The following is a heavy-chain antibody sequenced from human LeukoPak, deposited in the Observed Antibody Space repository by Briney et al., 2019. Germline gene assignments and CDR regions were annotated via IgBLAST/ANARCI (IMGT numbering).Heavy chain of an antibody. CDR3: LREVKHNGLRRNSSAP. CDR1: GGSISSYY. CDR2: IYTSGST. V-gene: IGHV4-4*07. Sequence: PSETLSLTCTVSGGSISSYYWSWIRKPAGQGLGLIGLIYTSGSTNYYPSPKSRLTVSEATDKNQFSLKLSSVTAADAAISYCLREVKHNGLRRNSSAPWGQGTTVTASS. J-gene: IGHJ5*02. D-gene: IGHD2-8*01.